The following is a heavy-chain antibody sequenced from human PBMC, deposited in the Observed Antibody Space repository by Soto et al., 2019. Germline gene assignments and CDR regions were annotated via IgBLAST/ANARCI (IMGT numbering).Heavy chain of an antibody. CDR1: GGTFSSYA. D-gene: IGHD1-7*01. Sequence: QVQLVQSGAEVKKPGSSVKVSCKASGGTFSSYAISWVRQAPGQGLEWMGGIIPIFGTANYAQKFQGRVTITADESTSTGYMELSSLRSEDTAVYYCAGKTPYNGNYDLLGVEDAFDIWGQGTMVTVSS. V-gene: IGHV1-69*01. CDR2: IIPIFGTA. CDR3: AGKTPYNGNYDLLGVEDAFDI. J-gene: IGHJ3*02.